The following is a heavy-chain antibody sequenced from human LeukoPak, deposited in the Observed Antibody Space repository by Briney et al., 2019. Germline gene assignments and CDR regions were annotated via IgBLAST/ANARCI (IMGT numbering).Heavy chain of an antibody. D-gene: IGHD2-8*01. CDR3: AREGETYCTNGVCYKEGYYMDV. Sequence: ASVKVSCKASGYTFTSYDINWVRQATGQGLEWMGWMNPNSGNTGYAQKFQGRVTITRNTSISTAYMELSSLRSEDTAVYYCAREGETYCTNGVCYKEGYYMDVWGKGTTVTVSS. J-gene: IGHJ6*03. CDR1: GYTFTSYD. CDR2: MNPNSGNT. V-gene: IGHV1-8*03.